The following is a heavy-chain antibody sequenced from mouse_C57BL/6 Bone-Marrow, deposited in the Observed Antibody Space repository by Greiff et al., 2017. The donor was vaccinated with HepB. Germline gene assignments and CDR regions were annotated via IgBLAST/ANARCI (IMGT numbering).Heavy chain of an antibody. CDR1: GFNIKDYY. V-gene: IGHV14-1*01. D-gene: IGHD1-1*01. CDR3: TTGYYGGAAMDY. J-gene: IGHJ4*01. CDR2: IDPEDGDT. Sequence: VQLQQSGAELVRPGASVKLSCTASGFNIKDYYMHWVKQRPEQGLEWIGRIDPEDGDTEYAPKFQGKATMTADTSSNTAYLQLSSLTSEDTAVYYCTTGYYGGAAMDYWGQGTSDTVSS.